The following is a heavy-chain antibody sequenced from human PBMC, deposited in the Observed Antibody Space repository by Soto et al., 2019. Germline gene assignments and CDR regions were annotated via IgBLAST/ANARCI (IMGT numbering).Heavy chain of an antibody. J-gene: IGHJ5*02. CDR1: GGSISSSSYY. CDR2: IYYSGST. D-gene: IGHD4-17*01. CDR3: AILPSATVVTNNWFDP. V-gene: IGHV4-39*01. Sequence: PSETLSLTCTVSGGSISSSSYYWGWIRQPPGKGLEWIGSIYYSGSTYYNPSLKSRVTISVDTSKNQFSLKLSSVTAADTAVYYCAILPSATVVTNNWFDPWGQGTLVTGSS.